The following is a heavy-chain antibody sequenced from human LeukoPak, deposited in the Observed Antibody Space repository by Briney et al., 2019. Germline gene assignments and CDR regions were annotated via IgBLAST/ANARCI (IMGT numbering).Heavy chain of an antibody. CDR1: GGSFSGYY. J-gene: IGHJ6*03. V-gene: IGHV4-34*01. CDR3: ARGGYDWGGYYYYYYMDV. Sequence: SETLSLTCAVYGGSFSGYYWSWIRQPPGKGLEWIGEINHSGSTNYNPSLKSRVTISVDTSKNQFSLKLSSVTAADTAVYYCARGGYDWGGYYYYYYMDVWGKGTTVTISS. CDR2: INHSGST. D-gene: IGHD5-12*01.